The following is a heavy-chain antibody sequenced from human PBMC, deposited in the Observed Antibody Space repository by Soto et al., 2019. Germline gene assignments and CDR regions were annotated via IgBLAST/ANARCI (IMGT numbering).Heavy chain of an antibody. CDR3: AREMTRPLADAFDI. CDR2: IYYSGST. CDR1: GGSISSYY. V-gene: IGHV4-59*01. Sequence: SETLSLTCTVSGGSISSYYWSWIRQPPGKGLEWIGYIYYSGSTNYNPSLKSRVTISVDTSKNQFSLKLSSVTAADTAVYYCAREMTRPLADAFDIWGQGPMVTV. J-gene: IGHJ3*02.